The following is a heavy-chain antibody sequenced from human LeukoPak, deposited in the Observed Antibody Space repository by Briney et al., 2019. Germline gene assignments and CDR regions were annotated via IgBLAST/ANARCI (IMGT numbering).Heavy chain of an antibody. CDR3: AKARITIYARGNWFDP. CDR1: GFTFSSYA. CDR2: ISGSGGST. Sequence: GGSLTLSCAASGFTFSSYAMSWVRQAPGKGLEWVSAISGSGGSTYYADSVKGRFTISRDNSKNTLYLQMNSLRAEDTAVYYCAKARITIYARGNWFDPWGQGTLVTASS. D-gene: IGHD3-9*01. J-gene: IGHJ5*02. V-gene: IGHV3-23*01.